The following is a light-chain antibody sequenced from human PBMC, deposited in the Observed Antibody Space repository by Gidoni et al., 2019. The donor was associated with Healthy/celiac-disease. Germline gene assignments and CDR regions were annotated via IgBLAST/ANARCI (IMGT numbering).Light chain of an antibody. CDR2: QDS. CDR3: QAWDSSTVV. J-gene: IGLJ2*01. V-gene: IGLV3-1*01. Sequence: SYELTQLPSVSVSPGQTASITCSGDKLGDKYACWYQQKPGQSPVLVIYQDSKRPSGIPGRFSGSNPGNTATLTISGTQAMDEADYYCQAWDSSTVVFGGGTKLTVL. CDR1: KLGDKY.